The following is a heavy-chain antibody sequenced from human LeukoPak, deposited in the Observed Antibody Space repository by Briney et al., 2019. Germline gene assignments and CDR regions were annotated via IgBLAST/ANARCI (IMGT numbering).Heavy chain of an antibody. V-gene: IGHV4-34*01. J-gene: IGHJ4*02. CDR3: ARGRYYARYFDY. CDR1: GGSFSGYY. D-gene: IGHD2/OR15-2a*01. Sequence: SETLSLTCTVYGGSFSGYYWSWIRQPPGKGLEWIGEINHSGSTNYSPSLKSRVTISVDTSKNQFSLKLSSVTAADTAVYYCARGRYYARYFDYWGQGTLVTVSS. CDR2: INHSGST.